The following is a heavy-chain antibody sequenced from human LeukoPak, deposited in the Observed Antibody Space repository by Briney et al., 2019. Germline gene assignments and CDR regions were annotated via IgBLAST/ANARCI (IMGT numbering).Heavy chain of an antibody. Sequence: SETLSLTCAVYGGSFSGYYWSWIRQPPGKGLEWIGEMNHSGSTNYNPSLKSRVTISVDTSKNQFSLKLSSVTAADTAAYYCARGPNTYYYDSSGYYSPWGQGTLVTVSS. J-gene: IGHJ5*02. CDR3: ARGPNTYYYDSSGYYSP. CDR2: MNHSGST. CDR1: GGSFSGYY. V-gene: IGHV4-34*01. D-gene: IGHD3-22*01.